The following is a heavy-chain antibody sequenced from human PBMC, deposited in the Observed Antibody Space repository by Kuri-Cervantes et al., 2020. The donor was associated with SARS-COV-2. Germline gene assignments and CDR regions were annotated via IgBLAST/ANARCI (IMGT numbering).Heavy chain of an antibody. CDR3: AKDTKSYDLWSVGFDY. CDR1: GFTFSSYG. J-gene: IGHJ4*02. CDR2: IRYDGSNK. V-gene: IGHV3-30*02. Sequence: GGSLRLSCAASGFTFSSYGMHWVRQAPGKGLEWVAFIRYDGSNKYYADSVKGRFTISRDNSKNTLYLQMNSLRAEDTALYYCAKDTKSYDLWSVGFDYWGQGTLVTVSS. D-gene: IGHD3-3*01.